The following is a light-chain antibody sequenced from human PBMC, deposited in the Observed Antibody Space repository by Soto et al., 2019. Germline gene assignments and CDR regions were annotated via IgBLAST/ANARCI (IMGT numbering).Light chain of an antibody. CDR2: DVS. CDR1: QAIGND. CDR3: LQDYRGWT. J-gene: IGKJ1*01. Sequence: AIQMTQSPSSLSASVGDRVTITCRASQAIGNDLGWYQPKPGKAPKVLIYDVSTLQTGVPSRFSGSGSGTDFTLTISSLQREDFATYYCLQDYRGWTFGQGTKVEIK. V-gene: IGKV1-6*01.